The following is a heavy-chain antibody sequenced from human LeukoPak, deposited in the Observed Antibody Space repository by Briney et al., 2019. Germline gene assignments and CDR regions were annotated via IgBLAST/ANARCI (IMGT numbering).Heavy chain of an antibody. V-gene: IGHV3-9*01. CDR1: GFTFDDYA. CDR3: AKDMHYGGKEGAFDI. CDR2: ISWNSGSI. D-gene: IGHD4-23*01. J-gene: IGHJ3*02. Sequence: GGSLRLSCAASGFTFDDYAMHWVRQAPGKGLEWVSGISWNSGSIGYADSVKGRFTISRDNAKNSLYLQMNSLRAEDTALYYCAKDMHYGGKEGAFDIWGQGTMVTVSS.